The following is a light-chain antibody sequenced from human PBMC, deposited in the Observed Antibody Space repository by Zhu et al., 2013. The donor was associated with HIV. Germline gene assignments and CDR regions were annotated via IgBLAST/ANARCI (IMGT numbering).Light chain of an antibody. Sequence: QSALTQPASVSGSPGQSITISCTGTSSDVGSYNLVSWYQQHPGKAPKLMIYEGSKRPSGVSNRFSGSKSTNTASLTISGLQAEDEADYYCCSYVTGEVSVVFGGGTKLTVL. CDR1: SSDVGSYNL. CDR2: EGS. V-gene: IGLV2-23*01. CDR3: CSYVTGEVSVV. J-gene: IGLJ2*01.